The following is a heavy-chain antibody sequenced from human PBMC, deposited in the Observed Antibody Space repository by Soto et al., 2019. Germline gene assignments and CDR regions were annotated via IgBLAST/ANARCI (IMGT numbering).Heavy chain of an antibody. D-gene: IGHD4-17*01. J-gene: IGHJ4*02. CDR2: TYYRSKWYN. Sequence: SQTLSLTCAISGDSVSSSSVTWNWIRQSPSRGLEWLGRTYYRSKWYNDYAESVKSRITINPDTSKNQFSLHLNSVTPEDTAVYYCARQKVSRFYGEVDFFDYWGLGTLVTVSS. CDR3: ARQKVSRFYGEVDFFDY. CDR1: GDSVSSSSVT. V-gene: IGHV6-1*01.